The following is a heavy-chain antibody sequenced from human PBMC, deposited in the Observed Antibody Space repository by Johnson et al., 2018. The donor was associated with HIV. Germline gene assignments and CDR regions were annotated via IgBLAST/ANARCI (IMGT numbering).Heavy chain of an antibody. CDR3: ARDAEIAARRKRGAFDI. CDR2: ISWNSGDI. J-gene: IGHJ3*02. D-gene: IGHD6-6*01. CDR1: GFTFDDYA. V-gene: IGHV3-9*01. Sequence: LVESGGGLAQPGRSLRLSCAGYGFTFDDYAMHWVRQAPGKGLEWVSGISWNSGDIVYADSVKGSFTISRDDSKNTLYLQMNSLKTSDTAVYDSARDAEIAARRKRGAFDIWGQGTMVTVSS.